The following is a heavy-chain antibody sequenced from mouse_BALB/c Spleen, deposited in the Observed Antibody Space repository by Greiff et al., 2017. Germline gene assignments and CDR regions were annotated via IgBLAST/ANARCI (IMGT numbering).Heavy chain of an antibody. Sequence: EVKLEESGPGLVKPSQSLSLTCTVTGYSITSDYAWNWIRQFPGNKLEWMGYISYSGSTSYNPSLKSRISITRDTSKNQFFLQLNSVTTEDTATYYCAREDYYGRLRECAMDDWGQGTSVTVSS. V-gene: IGHV3-2*02. J-gene: IGHJ4*01. CDR2: ISYSGST. D-gene: IGHD1-1*02. CDR3: AREDYYGRLRECAMDD. CDR1: GYSITSDYA.